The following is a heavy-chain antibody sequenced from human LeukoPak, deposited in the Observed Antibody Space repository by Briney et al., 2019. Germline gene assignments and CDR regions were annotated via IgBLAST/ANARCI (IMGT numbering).Heavy chain of an antibody. D-gene: IGHD6-13*01. CDR1: GYSFNNYW. CDR3: ARRSKTAAGTWEYYFDY. V-gene: IGHV5-51*01. CDR2: ICPGDYDT. Sequence: GGSLEISWKGSGYSFNNYWIGLVRQMPGKGLEWVGIICPGDYDTRYSPSFQGQVTISADKSTSTAYLQWSSLKASDTAMYYCARRSKTAAGTWEYYFDYWGQGTLVTVSS. J-gene: IGHJ4*02.